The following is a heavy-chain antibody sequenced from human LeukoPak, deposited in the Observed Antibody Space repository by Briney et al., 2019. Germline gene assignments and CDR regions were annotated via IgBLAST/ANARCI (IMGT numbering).Heavy chain of an antibody. CDR1: GFTFSSYG. Sequence: GGSLRLSCAASGFTFSSYGMHWVRQAPGKGLEWVAVIWYDGSNKYYADSVKGRFTISRDNSKNTLYLQMNSLRTEDTAVYYCAGDVQWRFDYWGQGTLVTVSS. CDR2: IWYDGSNK. V-gene: IGHV3-33*01. J-gene: IGHJ4*02. CDR3: AGDVQWRFDY. D-gene: IGHD6-19*01.